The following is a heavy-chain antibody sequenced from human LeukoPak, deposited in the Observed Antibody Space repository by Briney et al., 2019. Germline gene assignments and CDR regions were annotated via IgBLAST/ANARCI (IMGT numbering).Heavy chain of an antibody. J-gene: IGHJ4*02. V-gene: IGHV1-2*06. CDR1: GYSFTGYY. D-gene: IGHD1-26*01. CDR3: TRESGSYHGNDY. CDR2: INPNNGGT. Sequence: ASVKVSCKASGYSFTGYYMHWVRQAPGQGLEWMGRINPNNGGTNYAQKFQGRVTMTGDTSISTAYMELSSLRSDDTAVYYCTRESGSYHGNDYWGQGTLVTVSS.